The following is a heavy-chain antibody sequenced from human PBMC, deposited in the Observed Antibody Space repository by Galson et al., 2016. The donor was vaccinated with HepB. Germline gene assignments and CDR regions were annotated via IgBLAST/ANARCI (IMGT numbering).Heavy chain of an antibody. CDR3: AKDLSTQRRKGVYAIDYYFDF. CDR1: GFSFNNYA. D-gene: IGHD2-8*01. J-gene: IGHJ4*02. CDR2: ITDSGGTT. Sequence: SLRLSCAASGFSFNNYAMSWVRQAPGKRLEWVSLITDSGGTTHYADSVKGRFTISRDNSKNTVYLDMDSLRAEDTAVYYCAKDLSTQRRKGVYAIDYYFDFWGQGTLVTVSS. V-gene: IGHV3-23*01.